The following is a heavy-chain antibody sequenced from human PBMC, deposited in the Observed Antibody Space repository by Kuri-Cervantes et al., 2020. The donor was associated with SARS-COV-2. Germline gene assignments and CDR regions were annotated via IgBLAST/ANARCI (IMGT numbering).Heavy chain of an antibody. Sequence: SETLSLTCTVSGGSLSSRDYYWTWVRQPPGKGLEWIGNIYYSGSASYNPSLKSRLTMSLDMSKSQFSLKLNSVTAADTAVYYCARVLNYYDSSGYPYYYYYYMDVWGKGTTVTVSS. D-gene: IGHD3-22*01. CDR3: ARVLNYYDSSGYPYYYYYYMDV. V-gene: IGHV4-30-4*08. CDR2: IYYSGSA. CDR1: GGSLSSRDYY. J-gene: IGHJ6*03.